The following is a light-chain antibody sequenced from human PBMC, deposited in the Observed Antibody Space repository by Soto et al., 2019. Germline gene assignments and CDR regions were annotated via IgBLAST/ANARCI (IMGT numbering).Light chain of an antibody. CDR3: QQYNNWPPLT. V-gene: IGKV3-15*01. J-gene: IGKJ4*01. Sequence: EIVMTQSPATLSVSPGGRATLSCRASQSVSSNLAWYQQKPGQAPRLLIYGASTRATGIPARFSGSGSGTEFTLTISSLQSEDSAVYYCQQYNNWPPLTFGGGTKVEIK. CDR2: GAS. CDR1: QSVSSN.